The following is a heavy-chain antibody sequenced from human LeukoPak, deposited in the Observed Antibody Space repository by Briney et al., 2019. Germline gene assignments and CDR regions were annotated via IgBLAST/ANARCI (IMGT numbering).Heavy chain of an antibody. D-gene: IGHD3-3*01. CDR2: IYYSGST. V-gene: IGHV4-39*01. CDR1: GGSISSSSYY. Sequence: SSETLSLTCTVSGGSISSSSYYWGWIRQPPGKGLEWIGSIYYSGSTYYNPSLKSRVTISVDTSKNQFSLKLSSVTAADTAVYYCARRGPYYDFWSGYQNNWSDPWGQGTLVTVSS. J-gene: IGHJ5*02. CDR3: ARRGPYYDFWSGYQNNWSDP.